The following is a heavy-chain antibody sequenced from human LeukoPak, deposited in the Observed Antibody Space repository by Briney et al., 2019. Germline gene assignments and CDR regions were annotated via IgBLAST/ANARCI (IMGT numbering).Heavy chain of an antibody. CDR3: ARDPRRELEAFDI. Sequence: PSETLSLTCGVYGGSFSGYYWTWIRQPPGKGLEWIGFIYYSGSTYYNPSLKSRVTISVDTSKNQFSLKLSSVTAADTAVYYCARDPRRELEAFDIWGQGTMVTVSS. J-gene: IGHJ3*02. CDR1: GGSFSGYY. V-gene: IGHV4-30-4*08. CDR2: IYYSGST. D-gene: IGHD1-26*01.